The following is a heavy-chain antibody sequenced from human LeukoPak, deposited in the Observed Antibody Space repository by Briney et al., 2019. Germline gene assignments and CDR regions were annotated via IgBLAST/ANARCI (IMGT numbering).Heavy chain of an antibody. Sequence: SGTLCLSCAVSGGSISSSTWWSWVRQPPGEGVGWVGVIYHGGSTNYNQSLKSRVTISGDKSKNQFYLKMSCVTAEDTAVYYCACIIVGQKRGFEQCGTDIWGEG. J-gene: IGHJ6*02. CDR1: GGSISSSTW. V-gene: IGHV4-4*02. CDR3: ACIIVGQKRGFEQCGTDI. CDR2: IYHGGST. D-gene: IGHD2-21*01.